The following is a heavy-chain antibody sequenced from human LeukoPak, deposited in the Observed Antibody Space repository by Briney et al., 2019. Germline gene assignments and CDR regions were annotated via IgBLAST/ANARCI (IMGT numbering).Heavy chain of an antibody. V-gene: IGHV1-18*01. CDR3: ARGGDNDFWSGYPDY. CDR1: GYTFTSYG. Sequence: ASVKVSCKASGYTFTSYGISWVRQAPGQGLEWMGWISTYNGNTNYAQKLRGRVTMTTDTSTSTVYMELRSLRSDDTAVYYCARGGDNDFWSGYPDYWGQGTLVTVSS. CDR2: ISTYNGNT. D-gene: IGHD3-3*01. J-gene: IGHJ4*02.